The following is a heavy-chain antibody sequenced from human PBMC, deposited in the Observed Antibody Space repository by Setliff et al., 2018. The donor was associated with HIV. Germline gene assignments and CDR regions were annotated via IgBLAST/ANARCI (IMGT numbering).Heavy chain of an antibody. V-gene: IGHV1-8*02. Sequence: GASVKVSCKASGYNFTDYDINWVRQATGQGLEWMGWMNPNNGNTGYAEKFQGRVTMTRDTSISTAYMELSSLRSDDTAVYYCARVVITFGDIIVKPGAFDIWGPGTKVTVSS. J-gene: IGHJ3*02. CDR2: MNPNNGNT. CDR3: ARVVITFGDIIVKPGAFDI. CDR1: GYNFTDYD. D-gene: IGHD3-16*02.